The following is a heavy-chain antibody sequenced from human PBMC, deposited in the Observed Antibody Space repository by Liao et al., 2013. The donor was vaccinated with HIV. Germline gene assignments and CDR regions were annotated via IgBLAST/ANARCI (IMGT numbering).Heavy chain of an antibody. CDR1: GGSISSSSDS. CDR2: IYNGGST. Sequence: QLQLQESGPGLVKPSETLSLTCTVSGGSISSSSDSWGWIRQPPGKGLEWIGNIYNGGSTYYTPSLKSRLTISLDTSKNHFSLKLSSVTAADTAVYYCAREKVTGSGAVGHLYYFDYWGQGTLVTVSS. J-gene: IGHJ4*02. D-gene: IGHD3-3*01. CDR3: AREKVTGSGAVGHLYYFDY. V-gene: IGHV4-39*07.